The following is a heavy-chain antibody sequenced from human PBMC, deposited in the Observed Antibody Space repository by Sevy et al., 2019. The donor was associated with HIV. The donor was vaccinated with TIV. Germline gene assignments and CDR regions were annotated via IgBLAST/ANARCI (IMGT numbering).Heavy chain of an antibody. Sequence: SETLSLTCSVSGGSIASLYWNWIRQPPGKGLEWIANIYYNGHINYNPSLKSRVTLSLDTSKNQFSLRLSSVTAADTAMYYCSGENAWGRGYSWGQGTLVTVSS. J-gene: IGHJ4*02. CDR3: SGENAWGRGYS. D-gene: IGHD1-26*01. V-gene: IGHV4-59*08. CDR2: IYYNGHI. CDR1: GGSIASLY.